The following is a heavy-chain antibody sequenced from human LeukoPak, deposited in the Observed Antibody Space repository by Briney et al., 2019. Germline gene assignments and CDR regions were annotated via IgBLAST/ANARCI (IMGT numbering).Heavy chain of an antibody. CDR2: ISGSGGTT. CDR3: ATRPMDYDYVWGSYRLPSSY. V-gene: IGHV3-23*01. Sequence: GGSLRLSCAASGFTFSTYGMSWVRQAPGKGLEWVSAISGSGGTTYYADSVKGRFTISRDNSKNTLYLQMNSLRAEDTAVYYCATRPMDYDYVWGSYRLPSSYWGQGTLVTVSS. J-gene: IGHJ4*02. CDR1: GFTFSTYG. D-gene: IGHD3-16*02.